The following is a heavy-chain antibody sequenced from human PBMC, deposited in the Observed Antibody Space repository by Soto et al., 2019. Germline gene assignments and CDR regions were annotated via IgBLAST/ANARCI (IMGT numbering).Heavy chain of an antibody. CDR1: GFTFGYYA. V-gene: IGHV3-49*05. D-gene: IGHD2-2*02. Sequence: KPGGSLRLSCTASGFTFGYYAMSWFRQSPGQGLEWVGFIRSKAYGGTTEYAASVKGRFTISRDDSKGIAYLQMNSLKTEDTAVYYCTSQTDIVVVPAAIRAPNWFDPWGQGTLVTVSS. CDR2: IRSKAYGGTT. J-gene: IGHJ5*02. CDR3: TSQTDIVVVPAAIRAPNWFDP.